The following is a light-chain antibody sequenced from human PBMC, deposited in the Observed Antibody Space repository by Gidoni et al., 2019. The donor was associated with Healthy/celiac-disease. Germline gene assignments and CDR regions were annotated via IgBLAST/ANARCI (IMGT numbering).Light chain of an antibody. CDR3: CSYAGSYTRYV. J-gene: IGLJ1*01. Sequence: QTALTQPPSVSGSPGQSVTISCTGTSGDVGMYNYVSWYQQHPGKPPKLILHDVSQRPSGVPDRFSGSKSGNTASLTISGLQSDDDADYYCCSYAGSYTRYVFGTGTKVTV. CDR2: DVS. CDR1: SGDVGMYNY. V-gene: IGLV2-11*02.